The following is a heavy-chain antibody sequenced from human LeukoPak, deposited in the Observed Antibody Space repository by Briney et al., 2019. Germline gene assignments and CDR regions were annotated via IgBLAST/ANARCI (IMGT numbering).Heavy chain of an antibody. CDR3: ARDSVVVVPAAMPHAFDI. CDR1: GYTFTSYY. Sequence: GASVKVSCKASGYTFTSYYMHWVRQAPGQGLEWMGIINPSGGSTSYAQKFQGRVTMTRDTSTSTVYMELSSLRSEDTAVYYCARDSVVVVPAAMPHAFDIWGQGTMVTVSS. D-gene: IGHD2-2*01. V-gene: IGHV1-46*01. CDR2: INPSGGST. J-gene: IGHJ3*02.